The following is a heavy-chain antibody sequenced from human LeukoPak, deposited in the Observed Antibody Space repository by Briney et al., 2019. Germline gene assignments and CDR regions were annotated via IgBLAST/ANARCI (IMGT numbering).Heavy chain of an antibody. CDR1: GFSITNYW. J-gene: IGHJ5*02. Sequence: PGGSRRLSCAVSGFSITNYWMTWVRQAPGKGLEWVANIKGDGSEKYYVDSVKGRFTISRDNDKNYLYLQMNSLRDEDTAVYYCVRQAGVSWGQGTLVTVSS. V-gene: IGHV3-7*01. CDR3: VRQAGVS. D-gene: IGHD6-19*01. CDR2: IKGDGSEK.